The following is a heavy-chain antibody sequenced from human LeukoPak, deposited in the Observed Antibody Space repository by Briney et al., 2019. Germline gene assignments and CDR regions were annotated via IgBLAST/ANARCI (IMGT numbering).Heavy chain of an antibody. V-gene: IGHV3-15*01. CDR1: GFTFSNAW. CDR3: TSSTLLRFSDAFDI. J-gene: IGHJ3*02. Sequence: GGSLRLSCAASGFTFSNAWMSWVRQAPGKGLEWVGRIKSKTDGGTTDYAAPVKGRFTISRDDSKNTLYLQMNSLKTEDTAVYYRTSSTLLRFSDAFDIWGQGTMVTVSS. CDR2: IKSKTDGGTT. D-gene: IGHD3-3*01.